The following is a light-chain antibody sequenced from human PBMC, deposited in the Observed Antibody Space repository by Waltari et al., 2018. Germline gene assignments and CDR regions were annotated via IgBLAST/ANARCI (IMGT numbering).Light chain of an antibody. CDR3: ASWDDSLNGV. V-gene: IGLV1-44*01. Sequence: QSVLTQPPSASGTPGQRVTISVSGRISTLGLHRQNWYQQLPGTAPKLLIYKNNQRPSGVPDRFSASKSGTSASLAISGLQSEDEADYYCASWDDSLNGVFGGGTKLTVL. J-gene: IGLJ3*02. CDR2: KNN. CDR1: ISTLGLHR.